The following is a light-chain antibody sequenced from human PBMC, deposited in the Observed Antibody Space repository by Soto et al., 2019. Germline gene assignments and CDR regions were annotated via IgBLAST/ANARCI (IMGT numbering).Light chain of an antibody. CDR2: EAS. CDR3: QQLNTLPFT. V-gene: IGKV1-9*01. J-gene: IGKJ5*01. Sequence: DIHLTHSPSLLSASLGDRVTITCRASHDISTYLAWYQQKPGKAPKLMIYEASTLQSGVPSRFSGSGSGTEFTLTISGLLPEDFATYHCQQLNTLPFTFGQGTRLEIK. CDR1: HDISTY.